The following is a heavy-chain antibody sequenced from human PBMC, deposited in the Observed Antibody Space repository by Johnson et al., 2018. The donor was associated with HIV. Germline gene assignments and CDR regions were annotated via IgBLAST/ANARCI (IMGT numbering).Heavy chain of an antibody. CDR3: AKDYGDYGFVRDAFDI. J-gene: IGHJ3*02. Sequence: VQLVESGGGLVQPGGSLRLSCAASGFTFSSYEMNWVRQAPGKGLEWVSVISGGGGSTYYADSVKGRFTISRDNSKNTRYLQMNSLRAEDTAVYYCAKDYGDYGFVRDAFDIWGQGTVVTVSS. CDR1: GFTFSSYE. CDR2: ISGGGGST. V-gene: IGHV3-23*04. D-gene: IGHD4-17*01.